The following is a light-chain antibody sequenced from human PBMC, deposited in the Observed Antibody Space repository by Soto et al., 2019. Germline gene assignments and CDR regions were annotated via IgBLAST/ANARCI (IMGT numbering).Light chain of an antibody. Sequence: HSVLTQPPSASGTPGQRVTISCSGSSSNIGNNPVNWYQQLPGTAPKLLIYSNSHRPSGVPDRFSGSKSGTSASLAISGLQSEYEAHYYCAAWDDSLTGSWLFGGGTKLTVL. CDR1: SSNIGNNP. CDR3: AAWDDSLTGSWL. V-gene: IGLV1-44*01. CDR2: SNS. J-gene: IGLJ3*02.